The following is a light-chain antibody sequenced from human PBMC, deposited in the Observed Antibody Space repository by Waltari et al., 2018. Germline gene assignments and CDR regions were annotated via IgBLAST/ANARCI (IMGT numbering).Light chain of an antibody. J-gene: IGLJ3*02. Sequence: QLVLTQSPSASASLGASVKLTCTLSSGHSSNVIAWLQQQPEKGPRYLMKVNSDGSHSKGDKLPGRFSGSSSGAEHYLTSSRRQSEDEADYYCQTGGHGTWVFGGGTKLTVL. CDR3: QTGGHGTWV. CDR2: VNSDGSH. V-gene: IGLV4-69*01. CDR1: SGHSSNV.